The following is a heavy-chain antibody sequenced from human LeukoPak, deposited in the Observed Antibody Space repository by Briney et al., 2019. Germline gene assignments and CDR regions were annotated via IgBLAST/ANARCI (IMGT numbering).Heavy chain of an antibody. CDR1: GFTFRNYA. CDR2: VSGSGSTT. Sequence: GGSLRLSCEASGFTFRNYAMSWVRQAPEKGLEWVSSVSGSGSTTHYEDSVKGRFTITRDNSKNTLYLQMNSLRADDTAVYYCAKEVGVFAYWGQGTLVTVSS. CDR3: AKEVGVFAY. V-gene: IGHV3-23*01. J-gene: IGHJ4*02. D-gene: IGHD1-26*01.